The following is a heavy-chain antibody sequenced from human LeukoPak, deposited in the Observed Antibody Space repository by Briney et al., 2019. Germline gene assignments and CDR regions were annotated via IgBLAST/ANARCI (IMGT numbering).Heavy chain of an antibody. CDR1: GFTFSAYA. J-gene: IGHJ4*02. Sequence: GGSLRLSCAASGFTFSAYAFSWVRQAPGKGLEWVSAISGSGANTFYADSVKGRFIMSRDNSKNTLYLQMHSLRAEDTAVYYCARTTAAAATGDWGQGTLVTVSS. V-gene: IGHV3-23*01. CDR3: ARTTAAAATGD. CDR2: ISGSGANT. D-gene: IGHD6-13*01.